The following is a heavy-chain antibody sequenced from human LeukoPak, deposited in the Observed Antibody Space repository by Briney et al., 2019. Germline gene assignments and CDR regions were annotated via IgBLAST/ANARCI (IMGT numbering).Heavy chain of an antibody. Sequence: SETLSLTCTVPGGSISSYYWSWIRQPPGKGLEWIGYIYYSGSTNYNPSLKSRVTISVDTSKNQFSLKLSSVTAADTAVYYCASQIPYYYDSSGYSYYFDYWGQGTLVTVSS. CDR3: ASQIPYYYDSSGYSYYFDY. D-gene: IGHD3-22*01. V-gene: IGHV4-59*01. CDR1: GGSISSYY. J-gene: IGHJ4*02. CDR2: IYYSGST.